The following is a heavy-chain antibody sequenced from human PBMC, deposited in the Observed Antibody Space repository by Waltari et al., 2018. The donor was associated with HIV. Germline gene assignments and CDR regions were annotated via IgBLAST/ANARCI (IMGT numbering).Heavy chain of an antibody. CDR3: ANFDYTDY. Sequence: EVHLVVSGGGLVQPGGSLRLSCVASGFVFGSESMNWVRQAPGKGLEWISYISSSSSTIYYTDSVKGRFTISRDNAKNLLSLQMNGLRDEDTAVYYCANFDYTDYWGQGTLVTVSS. V-gene: IGHV3-48*02. J-gene: IGHJ4*02. CDR1: GFVFGSES. D-gene: IGHD2-2*02. CDR2: ISSSSSTI.